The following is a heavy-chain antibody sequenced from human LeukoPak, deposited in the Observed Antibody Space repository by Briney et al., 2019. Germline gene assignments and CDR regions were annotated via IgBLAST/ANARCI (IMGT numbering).Heavy chain of an antibody. CDR2: IYYRGST. Sequence: SETLSLTCTVSGGSISSSSYYWGWIRQPPGKGLERIGSIYYRGSTYYNPSLKSRVTISVDTSKNQFSLKLSSVTAADTAVYYCARNLLCSSTSCYDYWGQGTLVTVSS. CDR3: ARNLLCSSTSCYDY. CDR1: GGSISSSSYY. J-gene: IGHJ4*02. V-gene: IGHV4-39*01. D-gene: IGHD2-2*01.